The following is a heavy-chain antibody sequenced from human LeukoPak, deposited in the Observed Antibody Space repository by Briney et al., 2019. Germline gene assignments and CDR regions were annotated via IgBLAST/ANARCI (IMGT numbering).Heavy chain of an antibody. Sequence: PSETLSLTCTVSGGSISSYYWSWIRRPPGKGLEWIGYIYYSGSTNYNPSLKSRVTISVDTSKNQFSLKLSSVTAADTAVYYCARGGYSRYYFDYWGQGTLVTVSS. J-gene: IGHJ4*02. CDR2: IYYSGST. V-gene: IGHV4-59*01. D-gene: IGHD3-22*01. CDR1: GGSISSYY. CDR3: ARGGYSRYYFDY.